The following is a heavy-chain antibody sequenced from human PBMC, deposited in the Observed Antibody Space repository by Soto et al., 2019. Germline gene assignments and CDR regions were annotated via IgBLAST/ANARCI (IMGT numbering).Heavy chain of an antibody. Sequence: QVQLVQSGAEVKKPGSSVKVSCKASGGTFSSYAISWVRQAPGQGLEWMGGIIPILGTANYAQKFKGRVPITAADSTSTAYMELSSLGSEDTAVYYCAREEGMIVVDWGQGTLVTVSS. CDR2: IIPILGTA. CDR1: GGTFSSYA. D-gene: IGHD3-22*01. CDR3: AREEGMIVVD. J-gene: IGHJ4*02. V-gene: IGHV1-69*12.